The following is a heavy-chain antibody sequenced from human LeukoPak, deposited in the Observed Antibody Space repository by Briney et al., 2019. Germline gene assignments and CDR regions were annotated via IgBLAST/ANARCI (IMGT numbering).Heavy chain of an antibody. V-gene: IGHV3-23*01. CDR2: ISGGGGTT. CDR1: GFTFSDYA. D-gene: IGHD1-14*01. Sequence: GGSLRLSCAASGFTFSDYAMSWVRQAPGTGLEWVSTISGGGGTTYYVDSVKGRFTISRDNSKNTFFLQINNLRPEDTAIYYCAKLHNLNCDYWGLGTLVTVSP. CDR3: AKLHNLNCDY. J-gene: IGHJ4*02.